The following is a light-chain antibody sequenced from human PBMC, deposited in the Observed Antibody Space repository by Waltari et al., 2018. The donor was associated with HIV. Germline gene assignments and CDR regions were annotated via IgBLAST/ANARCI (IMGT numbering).Light chain of an antibody. Sequence: EIVLTQSPATLSVSPGERATLSSRASQSVSSNLAWYQQKPGQAPRLLISGASTRATGIPTRFSGSGSGTEFTLTISRLGPEDFAVYYCQQYGSSPCTFGPGTKVDVK. CDR3: QQYGSSPCT. J-gene: IGKJ3*01. CDR2: GAS. CDR1: QSVSSN. V-gene: IGKV3-15*01.